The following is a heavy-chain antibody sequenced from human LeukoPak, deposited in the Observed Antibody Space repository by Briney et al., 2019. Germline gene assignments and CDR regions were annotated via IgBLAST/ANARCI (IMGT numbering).Heavy chain of an antibody. D-gene: IGHD3-22*01. CDR3: ARVVYYYDSSGYEY. Sequence: ASVKVSCKASGYTFTGHYMHWVRQAPGQGLEWMGRINPNSGGTNYAQKFQGRVTMTRDTSISTAYMALSRLRSDDTAVYYCARVVYYYDSSGYEYWGQGTLVTVSS. J-gene: IGHJ4*02. V-gene: IGHV1-2*06. CDR2: INPNSGGT. CDR1: GYTFTGHY.